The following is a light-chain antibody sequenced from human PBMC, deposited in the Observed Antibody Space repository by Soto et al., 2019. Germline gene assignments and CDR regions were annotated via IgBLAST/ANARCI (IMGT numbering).Light chain of an antibody. V-gene: IGLV2-14*01. J-gene: IGLJ1*01. CDR1: SSDVGGYNY. CDR3: SSYTSSSTGV. CDR2: EVS. Sequence: QSALTQPASVSGSPGQSITISCTGTSSDVGGYNYVSWYQQYPGKAPKLMIFEVSNRPSGVSNRFSATKSGNTASLTISGLQTEDEADYYCSSYTSSSTGVFGTGTKVTVL.